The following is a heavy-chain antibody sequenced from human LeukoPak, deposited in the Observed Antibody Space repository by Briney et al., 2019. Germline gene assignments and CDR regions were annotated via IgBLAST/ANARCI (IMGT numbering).Heavy chain of an antibody. CDR1: GGSIASSSNY. CDR2: IFYTGNT. CDR3: VRHQLSTTSGEGPTFFDY. D-gene: IGHD2-2*01. V-gene: IGHV4-39*01. Sequence: PSETLSLTCTVSGGSIASSSNYWVWIRQPPGKGLEWIGNIFYTGNTYYNPSLTSRVTISVDTSKNQFSLRLTSVPAADTAIYYCVRHQLSTTSGEGPTFFDYWGQGTLVTVSS. J-gene: IGHJ4*02.